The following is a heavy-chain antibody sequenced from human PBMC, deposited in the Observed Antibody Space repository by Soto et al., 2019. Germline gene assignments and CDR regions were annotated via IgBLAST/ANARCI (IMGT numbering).Heavy chain of an antibody. Sequence: PSETLSLTCTVSGGSGSNYYWSWIRQPPGKGLEWIGYMYHSGSSNYNPSLKRRVTISVDTSKNQVSLEVTSVIAADTAVYYCARDHVVETHYGFLDYWGQGILVPVSS. CDR2: MYHSGSS. CDR3: ARDHVVETHYGFLDY. D-gene: IGHD2-15*01. V-gene: IGHV4-59*02. CDR1: GGSGSNYY. J-gene: IGHJ4*02.